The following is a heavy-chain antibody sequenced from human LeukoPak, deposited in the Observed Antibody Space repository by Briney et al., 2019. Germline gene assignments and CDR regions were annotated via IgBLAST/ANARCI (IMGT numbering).Heavy chain of an antibody. CDR3: AAGSDYYDSSGKRPDY. V-gene: IGHV1-58*02. J-gene: IGHJ4*02. Sequence: SVKVSCKASGYTFTSYGISWVRQAPGQGLEWIGWIVVGSGNTNYAQKFQERVTITRDMSTSTAYMELGSLRSEDTAVYYCAAGSDYYDSSGKRPDYWGQGTLVTVSS. CDR2: IVVGSGNT. CDR1: GYTFTSYG. D-gene: IGHD3-22*01.